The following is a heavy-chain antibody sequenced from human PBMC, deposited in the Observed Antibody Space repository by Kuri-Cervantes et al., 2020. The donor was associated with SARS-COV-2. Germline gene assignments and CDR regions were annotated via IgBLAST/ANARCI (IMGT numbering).Heavy chain of an antibody. CDR3: ARVWGWSGYYFHYGMDV. V-gene: IGHV4-34*01. J-gene: IGHJ6*02. CDR2: INHSGST. CDR1: GGSFSGYY. D-gene: IGHD3-3*01. Sequence: SQTLSLTCAVYGGSFSGYYWSWIRQPPGKGLEWIGEINHSGSTDYNPSLKSRVTISVDTSKNQFSLKLSSVTAADTAVYYCARVWGWSGYYFHYGMDVWGPGTTVTVSS.